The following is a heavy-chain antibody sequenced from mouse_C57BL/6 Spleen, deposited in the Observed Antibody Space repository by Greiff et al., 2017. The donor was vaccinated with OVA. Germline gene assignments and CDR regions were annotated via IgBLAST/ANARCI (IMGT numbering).Heavy chain of an antibody. J-gene: IGHJ2*01. CDR2: IYPGDGDT. CDR1: GYAFSSSW. CDR3: ARSEGPYCFDY. V-gene: IGHV1-82*01. Sequence: QVTLKVCGPELVKPGASVKISCKASGYAFSSSWMNWVKQRPGKGLEWIGRIYPGDGDTNYNGKFKGKATLTADKSSSTAYMQLSSLTSEDSAVYFCARSEGPYCFDYWGQGTTLTVSS.